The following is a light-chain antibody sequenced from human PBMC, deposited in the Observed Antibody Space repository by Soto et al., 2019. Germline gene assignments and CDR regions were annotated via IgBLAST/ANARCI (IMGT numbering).Light chain of an antibody. J-gene: IGKJ1*01. Sequence: DIQMTQSPSTLSASIGDTVTVACRASQGISNWLAWYQQKPGKAPKLLIYHASSLKSGVPSRFSGSGSGTEFTLTISSLQSDDFATYYCQQYISYSTFGQGTKVDIK. CDR2: HAS. V-gene: IGKV1-5*01. CDR1: QGISNW. CDR3: QQYISYST.